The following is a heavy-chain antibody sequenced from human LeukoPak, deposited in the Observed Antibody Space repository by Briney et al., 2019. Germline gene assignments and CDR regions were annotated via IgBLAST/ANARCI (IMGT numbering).Heavy chain of an antibody. CDR3: ARESAAATNWFDP. D-gene: IGHD2-15*01. J-gene: IGHJ5*02. CDR2: IYHSGST. Sequence: SETLSLTCAVSGGSISSGGYYWSWIRQPPGKGLEWIGYIYHSGSTYYNPSLKSRVTMSLDRSKNQFSLNLTSVTAADTAVYYCARESAAATNWFDPWGQGSLVTVSS. CDR1: GGSISSGGYY. V-gene: IGHV4-30-2*01.